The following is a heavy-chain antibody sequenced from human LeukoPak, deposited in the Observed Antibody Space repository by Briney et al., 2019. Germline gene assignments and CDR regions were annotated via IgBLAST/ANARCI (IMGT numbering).Heavy chain of an antibody. D-gene: IGHD3-10*01. Sequence: GGSLRLSCAASGFTFDDYAMHWVRHAPGEGLEWVSGISWNSGSIGYADSVKGRFTISRDKAKNSLYLQMNSLRAEDTALYYCATGPKRYYYGSGNYWGQGTLVTVSS. J-gene: IGHJ4*02. CDR2: ISWNSGSI. CDR3: ATGPKRYYYGSGNY. V-gene: IGHV3-9*01. CDR1: GFTFDDYA.